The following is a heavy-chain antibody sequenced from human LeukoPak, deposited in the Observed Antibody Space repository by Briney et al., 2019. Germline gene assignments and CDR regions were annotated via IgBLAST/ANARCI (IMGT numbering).Heavy chain of an antibody. Sequence: ASVKVSCKASGYTFTSYDINWVRQAPGQGLEWMGIINPSGGSTSYAQKFQGRVTMTRDTSTSTVYMELRSLRSEDTAVYYCARGSGAAGTFIDYWGQGTLVTVSS. CDR1: GYTFTSYD. CDR3: ARGSGAAGTFIDY. D-gene: IGHD6-13*01. J-gene: IGHJ4*02. V-gene: IGHV1-46*01. CDR2: INPSGGST.